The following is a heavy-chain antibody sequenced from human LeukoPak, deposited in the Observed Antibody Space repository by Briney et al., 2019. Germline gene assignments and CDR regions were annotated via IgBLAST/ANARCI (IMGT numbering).Heavy chain of an antibody. V-gene: IGHV3-23*01. CDR3: AKSMSPHPVDPTYDY. Sequence: GGSLRLSCAASGFTFSSYAMSWDRQAPGKGLEWVSAISGSGGSTYYADSVKGRFTISRDNSKNTLYLQMNSLRAEDTAVYYCAKSMSPHPVDPTYDYWGQGTLVTVSS. J-gene: IGHJ4*02. D-gene: IGHD2/OR15-2a*01. CDR1: GFTFSSYA. CDR2: ISGSGGST.